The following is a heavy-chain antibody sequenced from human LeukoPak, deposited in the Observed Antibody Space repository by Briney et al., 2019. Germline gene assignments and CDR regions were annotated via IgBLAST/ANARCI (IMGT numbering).Heavy chain of an antibody. J-gene: IGHJ4*02. V-gene: IGHV4-39*07. CDR1: GGSISSSSYY. D-gene: IGHD2-21*02. CDR2: INHSGST. Sequence: SETLSLTCTVSGGSISSSSYYWGWIRQPPGKGLEWIGEINHSGSTNYNPSLKSRVTISVDTSKNQFSLKLSSVTAADTAVYYCARGPAWAVVVTAMGFDYWGQGTLVTVSS. CDR3: ARGPAWAVVVTAMGFDY.